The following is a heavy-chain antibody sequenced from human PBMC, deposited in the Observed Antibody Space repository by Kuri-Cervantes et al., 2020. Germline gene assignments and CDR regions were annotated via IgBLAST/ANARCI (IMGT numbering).Heavy chain of an antibody. V-gene: IGHV3-23*01. CDR2: ISGSGGST. D-gene: IGHD6-13*01. Sequence: GGSLRLSCAASGFTFSSYAMSWVRQAPGKGLEWVSAISGSGGSTYYADSVKGRFTISRDNSKNTLYLQMNSLRAEDTAVYYCARVSSDIAAAGYFDYWGQGTLVTVSS. CDR3: ARVSSDIAAAGYFDY. CDR1: GFTFSSYA. J-gene: IGHJ4*02.